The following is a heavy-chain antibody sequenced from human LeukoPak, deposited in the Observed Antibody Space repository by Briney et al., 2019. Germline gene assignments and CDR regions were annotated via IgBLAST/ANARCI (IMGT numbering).Heavy chain of an antibody. CDR2: IKQDGSET. CDR3: TRDGMEV. V-gene: IGHV3-7*01. CDR1: GFTFSSYE. Sequence: GGSLRLSCAASGFTFSSYEMNWVRQAPGKGLEWVANIKQDGSETYYVDSVKGRFTTSRDNAKNSLYLQMNSLRAEDTAVYFCTRDGMEVWGQGTTVIVSS. J-gene: IGHJ6*02.